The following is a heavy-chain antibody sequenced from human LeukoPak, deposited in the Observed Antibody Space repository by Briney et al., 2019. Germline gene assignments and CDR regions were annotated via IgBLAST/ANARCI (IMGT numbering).Heavy chain of an antibody. Sequence: SETLSLSCTVSGGSITNYYWSWIRQPPGKGLEWIGSIYHSGSTYYNPSLKSRVTISVDTSKNQFSLKLSSVTAADTAVYYCARDTPGLLGIWGQGTMVTVSS. CDR1: GGSITNYY. V-gene: IGHV4-38-2*02. CDR3: ARDTPGLLGI. J-gene: IGHJ3*02. D-gene: IGHD2-8*02. CDR2: IYHSGST.